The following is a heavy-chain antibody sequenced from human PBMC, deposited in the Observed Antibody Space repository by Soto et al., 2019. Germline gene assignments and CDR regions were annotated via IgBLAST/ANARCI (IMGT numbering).Heavy chain of an antibody. CDR2: IYYSGST. CDR1: GGSISSSSYY. Sequence: QLQLQESGPGLVKPSETLSLTCTVSGGSISSSSYYWGWIRQPPGKGLEWIGSIYYSGSTYYNPSLKSRVTISVDTSKNQFSLKLSSVTAADTAVYYCARLSSGSYLVDYWGQGTLVTVSS. J-gene: IGHJ4*02. V-gene: IGHV4-39*01. D-gene: IGHD1-26*01. CDR3: ARLSSGSYLVDY.